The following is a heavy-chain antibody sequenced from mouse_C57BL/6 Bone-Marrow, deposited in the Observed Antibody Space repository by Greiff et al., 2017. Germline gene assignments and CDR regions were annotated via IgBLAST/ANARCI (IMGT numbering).Heavy chain of an antibody. V-gene: IGHV1-50*01. CDR3: AREIYDGYYFGYFDV. CDR1: GYTFTSYW. J-gene: IGHJ1*03. Sequence: VQLQQPGAELVKPGASVKLSCKASGYTFTSYWMQWVKQRPGQGLEWIGEIDPSDSYTNYNQKFKGKATLTVDTSSSTAYMQLSSLTSEDSAVYYGAREIYDGYYFGYFDVWGTGTTVTVSS. D-gene: IGHD2-3*01. CDR2: IDPSDSYT.